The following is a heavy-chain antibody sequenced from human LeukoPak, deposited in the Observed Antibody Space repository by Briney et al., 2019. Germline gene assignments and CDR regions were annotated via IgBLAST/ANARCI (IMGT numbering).Heavy chain of an antibody. D-gene: IGHD3-9*01. CDR1: GFTVSSNY. V-gene: IGHV3-53*01. J-gene: IGHJ4*02. CDR2: IYSGGST. Sequence: PGGSLRLSCAASGFTVSSNYMSWVRQAPGKGLEWVSVIYSGGSTYYADSVKGRFTVSRDNSKNTLYLQMNSLRAEDTAVYYCARGRYFDWTGIDYWGQGTLVTVSS. CDR3: ARGRYFDWTGIDY.